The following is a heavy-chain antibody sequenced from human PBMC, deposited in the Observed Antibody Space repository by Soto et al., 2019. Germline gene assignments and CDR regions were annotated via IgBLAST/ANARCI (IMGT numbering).Heavy chain of an antibody. CDR2: INPNSGGT. CDR3: AREGISSSSQSYYYYGMDV. J-gene: IGHJ6*02. D-gene: IGHD6-6*01. CDR1: GYTFTGYY. Sequence: ASVKVSCKASGYTFTGYYMHWVRQAPGQGLEWMGWINPNSGGTNYAQKFQSWVTMTRDTSISTAYMELSRLRSDDTAVYYCAREGISSSSQSYYYYGMDVWGQGTTVTVSS. V-gene: IGHV1-2*04.